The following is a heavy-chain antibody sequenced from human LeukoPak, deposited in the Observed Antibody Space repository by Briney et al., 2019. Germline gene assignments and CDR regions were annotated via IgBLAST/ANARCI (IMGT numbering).Heavy chain of an antibody. V-gene: IGHV3-21*01. Sequence: GGSLKFSGAAPKFTFSSYSMNLVPHAPNNGLKWVSSISSSSSYVYYADSVKGRFTISRDNVKNSLYMQMNSLRAEDTAVYYCARDYSTVTTFFDYWGQGTLVTVYS. J-gene: IGHJ4*02. CDR2: ISSSSSYV. CDR3: ARDYSTVTTFFDY. D-gene: IGHD4-17*01. CDR1: KFTFSSYS.